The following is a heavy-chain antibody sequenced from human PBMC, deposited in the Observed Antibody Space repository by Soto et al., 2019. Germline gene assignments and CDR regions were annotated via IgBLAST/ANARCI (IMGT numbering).Heavy chain of an antibody. CDR2: IYYSGST. CDR1: GGSISSYY. Sequence: SETLSLTCTVSGGSISSYYRSWIRQPPGKGLEWIGYIYYSGSTNYNPSLKSRVTISVDTSKNQFSLKLSSVTAADTAVYYCARRYSSSFDYWGQGTLVTVS. CDR3: ARRYSSSFDY. J-gene: IGHJ4*02. V-gene: IGHV4-59*08. D-gene: IGHD6-13*01.